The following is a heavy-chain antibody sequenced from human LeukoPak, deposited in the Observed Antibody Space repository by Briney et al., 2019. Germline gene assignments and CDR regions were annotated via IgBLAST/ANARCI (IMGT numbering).Heavy chain of an antibody. CDR3: ARGSTGRFDY. V-gene: IGHV4-59*01. CDR2: IYYSGST. CDR1: GGSISSYY. Sequence: SEALSLTCTVSGGSISSYYWSWIRQPPGKGLEWIGYIYYSGSTNYNPSLKSRVTISVDTSKSQFSLKLSSVTAADTAVYYCARGSTGRFDYWGQGTLVTVSS. D-gene: IGHD4-17*01. J-gene: IGHJ4*02.